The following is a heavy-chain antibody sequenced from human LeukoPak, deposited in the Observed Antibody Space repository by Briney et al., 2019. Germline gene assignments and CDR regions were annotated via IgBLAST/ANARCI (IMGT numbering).Heavy chain of an antibody. CDR1: GGSLSSSSYY. D-gene: IGHD3-22*01. CDR3: ARERLLGSSGYYYGLFDY. V-gene: IGHV4-39*07. Sequence: PSETLSLTCTVSGGSLSSSSYYWGWIRQPPGKGLEWIGSIYYSGSTYYNPSLKRRVTISVDTSKNQFSLKLSSVTAADTAVYYCARERLLGSSGYYYGLFDYWGQGTLVTVSS. CDR2: IYYSGST. J-gene: IGHJ4*02.